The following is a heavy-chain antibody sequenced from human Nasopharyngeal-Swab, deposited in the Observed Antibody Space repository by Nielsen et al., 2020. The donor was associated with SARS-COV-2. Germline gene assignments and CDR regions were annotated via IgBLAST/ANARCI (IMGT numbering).Heavy chain of an antibody. J-gene: IGHJ4*02. V-gene: IGHV4-61*08. D-gene: IGHD2-2*01. CDR3: ARLTSLSGALDY. CDR1: GGSISSGGYY. CDR2: IYYGGST. Sequence: SETLSLICTVSGGSISSGGYYWNWIRQPPGKGLEWIGYIYYGGSTSYNPSLKSRVTTSLDTSKKQFSLKLASVTAADTAVYYCARLTSLSGALDYWGQGTLVTVSS.